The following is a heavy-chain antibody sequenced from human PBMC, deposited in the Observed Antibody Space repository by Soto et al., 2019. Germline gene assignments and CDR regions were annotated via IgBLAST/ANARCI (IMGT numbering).Heavy chain of an antibody. CDR3: AKVPSHYGSGSYDY. CDR1: GFTFSSYA. D-gene: IGHD3-10*01. V-gene: IGHV3-23*01. J-gene: IGHJ4*02. CDR2: ISGSGGST. Sequence: GGSLRLSCAASGFTFSSYAMSWVRQAPGKGLEWVSAISGSGGSTYYADSVKGRFTISRDNSKNTLYLQMNSLRAEDTAVYYCAKVPSHYGSGSYDYWDQGTLVTVSS.